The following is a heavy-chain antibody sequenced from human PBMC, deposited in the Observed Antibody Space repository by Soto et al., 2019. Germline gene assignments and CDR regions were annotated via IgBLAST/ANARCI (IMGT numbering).Heavy chain of an antibody. CDR1: GFTFNIYA. Sequence: EVQLLESGGDLIHPGGSLRLSCAASGFTFNIYAMTWVRQAPGKGLEWVSAISRYGDITYYADSVEGRFSISRDNSKNTLYLQMNSLRAEDTAVYYCAKDRYLDHDSRGYLFDNWSQGTLVTVSS. CDR3: AKDRYLDHDSRGYLFDN. CDR2: ISRYGDIT. D-gene: IGHD3-22*01. J-gene: IGHJ4*02. V-gene: IGHV3-23*01.